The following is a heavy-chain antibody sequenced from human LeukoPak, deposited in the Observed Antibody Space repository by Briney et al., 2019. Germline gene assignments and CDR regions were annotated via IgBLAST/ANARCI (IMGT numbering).Heavy chain of an antibody. D-gene: IGHD3-22*01. CDR2: IKRDGSEK. V-gene: IGHV3-7*03. CDR3: ARDKDYYNSSGHWDAFDV. J-gene: IGHJ3*01. Sequence: GGSLRLSCAASGFTFSDYYMSWVRQAPGKGLEWVANIKRDGSEKYYVDSVKGRFTISRDNAKNSLYLQMNSLRAEDTAVYYCARDKDYYNSSGHWDAFDVWGQGTMVTVSS. CDR1: GFTFSDYY.